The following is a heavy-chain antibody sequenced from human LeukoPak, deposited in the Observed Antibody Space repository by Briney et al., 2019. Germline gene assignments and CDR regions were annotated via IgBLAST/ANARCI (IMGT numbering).Heavy chain of an antibody. V-gene: IGHV1-18*01. CDR1: GYTFTSYG. J-gene: IGHJ6*03. Sequence: ASVKVSCKASGYTFTSYGISWVRQAPGQGLEWMGWISAYNGNTNYAQKLQGRVTMTTDTSTSTAYMELRSLRSEDTAVYYCARGGAPAATYYYYYMDVWGKGTTVTVSS. CDR2: ISAYNGNT. D-gene: IGHD2-2*01. CDR3: ARGGAPAATYYYYYMDV.